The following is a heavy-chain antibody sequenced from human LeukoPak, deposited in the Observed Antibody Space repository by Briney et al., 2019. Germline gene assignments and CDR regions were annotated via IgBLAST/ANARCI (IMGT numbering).Heavy chain of an antibody. J-gene: IGHJ5*02. D-gene: IGHD3-3*01. CDR2: ISSSSSYI. CDR1: GFTFSSYS. CDR3: ARDATSNYDFWSGSNWFDP. Sequence: TGGSLRLSCAASGFTFSSYSMNWVRQAPGKGLEWVSSISSSSSYIYYADSAKGRFTISRDNAKNSLYLQMNSLRAEYTAVYYCARDATSNYDFWSGSNWFDPWGQGTLVTVSS. V-gene: IGHV3-21*01.